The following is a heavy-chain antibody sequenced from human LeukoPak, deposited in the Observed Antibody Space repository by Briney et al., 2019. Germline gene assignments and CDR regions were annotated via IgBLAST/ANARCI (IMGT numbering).Heavy chain of an antibody. CDR3: ARSSRGEGVNF. D-gene: IGHD3-10*01. Sequence: ASVKVSCKASGGTFSSYAISWVRQAPGQGLEWMGWINPNSGGTNYAQKFQGRVTMTRDTSISTAYMELSRLRSDDTAVYYCARSSRGEGVNFWGQGTMVTVSS. CDR2: INPNSGGT. CDR1: GGTFSSYA. V-gene: IGHV1-2*02. J-gene: IGHJ3*01.